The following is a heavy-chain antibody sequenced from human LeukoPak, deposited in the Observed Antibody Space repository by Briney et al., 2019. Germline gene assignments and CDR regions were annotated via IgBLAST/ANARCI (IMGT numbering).Heavy chain of an antibody. CDR1: GGSFSGYY. V-gene: IGHV4-34*01. CDR2: INHSGST. Sequence: PSETLSLTCAVYGGSFSGYYWSWIRQPPGKGLEWIGEINHSGSTNYNPSLKSRVTISVDTSKNQFSLKLSSVTAADTAVYYCARVTPSGWYSKLDYWGQGTLVTVSS. CDR3: ARVTPSGWYSKLDY. J-gene: IGHJ4*02. D-gene: IGHD6-19*01.